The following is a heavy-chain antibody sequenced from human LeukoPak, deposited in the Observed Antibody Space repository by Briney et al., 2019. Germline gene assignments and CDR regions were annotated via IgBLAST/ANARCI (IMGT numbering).Heavy chain of an antibody. CDR2: IYTSGST. J-gene: IGHJ4*02. Sequence: SETLSLTCTVSGGSISSYYWSWIRQPAGKGLEWIGRIYTSGSTNYNPSLKSRVTMSVDTSKNQFSLKLSSVTAADTGVYYCARHPHIATLRGVIISYIDYWGQGSLVTVSS. CDR1: GGSISSYY. V-gene: IGHV4-4*07. CDR3: ARHPHIATLRGVIISYIDY. D-gene: IGHD3-10*01.